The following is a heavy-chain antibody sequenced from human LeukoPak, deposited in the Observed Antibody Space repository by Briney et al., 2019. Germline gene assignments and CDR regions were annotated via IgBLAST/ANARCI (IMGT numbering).Heavy chain of an antibody. Sequence: PGGSLRLSCAASGFTSGSYWMHSVPQAPRKRLLWVSGINTDGRDTRYADPVKGRFTSSRDNAKSTLYLQMDSLRAEDTAVYYCVIDFQYRTPWGQGTLVTVSS. D-gene: IGHD2/OR15-2a*01. V-gene: IGHV3-74*01. CDR3: VIDFQYRTP. J-gene: IGHJ5*02. CDR1: GFTSGSYW. CDR2: INTDGRDT.